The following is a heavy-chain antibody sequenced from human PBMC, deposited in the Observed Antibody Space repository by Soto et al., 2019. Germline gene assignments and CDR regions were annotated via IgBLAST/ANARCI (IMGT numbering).Heavy chain of an antibody. V-gene: IGHV3-30*18. CDR1: GFTFSSYG. D-gene: IGHD3-10*01. J-gene: IGHJ4*02. CDR3: ANDLGFGELLPDY. CDR2: ISYDGSNK. Sequence: GGSLRLSCAASGFTFSSYGMHWVRQAPGKGLEWVAVISYDGSNKYYADSVKGRFTISRDNSKNTLYLQMNSLRAEDTAVYYCANDLGFGELLPDYWGQGTLVTVSS.